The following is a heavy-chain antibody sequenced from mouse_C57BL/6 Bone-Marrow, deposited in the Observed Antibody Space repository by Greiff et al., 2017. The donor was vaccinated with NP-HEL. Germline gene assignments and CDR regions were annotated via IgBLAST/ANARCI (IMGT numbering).Heavy chain of an antibody. D-gene: IGHD1-1*01. Sequence: VQLQQSGAELARPGASVKLSCKASGYTFTSYGISWVKQRTGQGLEWIGEIYPRSGNTYYNEKFKGKATLTADKSSSTAYMELRSLTSEDSAVDFCARNYGSSSYYAMDYWGQGTSVTVSS. J-gene: IGHJ4*01. CDR1: GYTFTSYG. CDR3: ARNYGSSSYYAMDY. V-gene: IGHV1-81*01. CDR2: IYPRSGNT.